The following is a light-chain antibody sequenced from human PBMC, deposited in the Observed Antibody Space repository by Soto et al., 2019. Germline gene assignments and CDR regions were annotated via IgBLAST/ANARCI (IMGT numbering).Light chain of an antibody. CDR3: QQYNSAPFT. CDR2: AES. CDR1: QGISNY. J-gene: IGKJ3*01. V-gene: IGKV1-27*01. Sequence: DIQMAQSPSSLSASVGDRVTITCRASQGISNYLAWYQQKPGKVPKLLIYAESTLQSGVPSRFSGSGSGTDFPLTITSLQPEDVATYYCQQYNSAPFTFGPGTKVDIK.